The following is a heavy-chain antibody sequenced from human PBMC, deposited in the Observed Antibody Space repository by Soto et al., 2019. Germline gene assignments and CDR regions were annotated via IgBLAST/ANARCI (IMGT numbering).Heavy chain of an antibody. CDR1: GGSIRTHY. CDR3: AQDSSGLNHGFDI. J-gene: IGHJ3*02. CDR2: IYHSGST. D-gene: IGHD3-22*01. Sequence: SGALCVTCTLSGGSIRTHYWSWIRQPPGKGLEWIRYIYHSGSTNYNPSLKSRVTISVDTSKNQISLKLSSVTAADAAVYYCAQDSSGLNHGFDIWGQGTLVTVSS. V-gene: IGHV4-59*11.